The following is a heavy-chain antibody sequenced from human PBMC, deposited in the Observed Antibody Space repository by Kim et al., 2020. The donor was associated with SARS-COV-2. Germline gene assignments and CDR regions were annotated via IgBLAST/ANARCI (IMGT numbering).Heavy chain of an antibody. CDR1: GFTFSSYE. V-gene: IGHV3-48*03. CDR2: ISSSGSTI. CDR3: ARDGGGAYYGMDV. D-gene: IGHD2-21*01. J-gene: IGHJ6*02. Sequence: GGSLRLSCAASGFTFSSYEMNWVRQAPGKGLEWVSYISSSGSTIYYADSVKGRFTISRDNAKNSLYLQMNSLRAEDTAVYYCARDGGGAYYGMDVWGQGTTVTGSS.